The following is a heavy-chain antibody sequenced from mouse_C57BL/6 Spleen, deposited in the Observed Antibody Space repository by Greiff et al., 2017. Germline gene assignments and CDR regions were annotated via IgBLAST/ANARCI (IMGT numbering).Heavy chain of an antibody. CDR1: GYSFTDYN. V-gene: IGHV1-39*01. Sequence: VQLQQSGPELVKPGASVKISCKASGYSFTDYNMNWVKQSNGKSLEWIGVINPNYGTTSYNQKFKGKATLTVDQSSSTAYMQLNSLTSEDSAVXYCARSDYYGSSYFWFAYWGQGTLVTVSA. CDR3: ARSDYYGSSYFWFAY. J-gene: IGHJ3*01. CDR2: INPNYGTT. D-gene: IGHD1-1*01.